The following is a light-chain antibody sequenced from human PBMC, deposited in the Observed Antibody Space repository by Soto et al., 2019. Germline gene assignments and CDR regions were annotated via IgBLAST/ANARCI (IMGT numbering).Light chain of an antibody. J-gene: IGKJ1*01. V-gene: IGKV1-5*03. CDR1: QSLNNW. CDR3: QQYNSDSWT. CDR2: KVS. Sequence: DIQMTQSPSTLSASVGDRVTITCRASQSLNNWLAWFQQKPGKAPKVLIYKVSNLESGVPSRFSGSGSGTEFTLTISSLQPDDFATYYCQQYNSDSWTFGQGTKLEIK.